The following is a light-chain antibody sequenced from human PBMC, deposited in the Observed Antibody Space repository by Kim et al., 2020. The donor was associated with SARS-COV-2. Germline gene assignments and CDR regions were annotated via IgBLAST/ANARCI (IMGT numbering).Light chain of an antibody. J-gene: IGKJ4*01. Sequence: DIQMTQSPSSLSAFVGDRVTITCRASQSISSYLNWYQQKPGKAPKLLIYGASSLQSGVPSRFSSSGSGTDFTLTISSLQPEDFATYYCQPSYSTPLTFGGGPRWRS. V-gene: IGKV1-39*01. CDR1: QSISSY. CDR2: GAS. CDR3: QPSYSTPLT.